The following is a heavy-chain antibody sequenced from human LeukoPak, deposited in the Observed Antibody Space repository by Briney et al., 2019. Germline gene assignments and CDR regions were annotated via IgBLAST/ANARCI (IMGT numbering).Heavy chain of an antibody. Sequence: SVKVSCKASGGTFSSYAISWVRQAPGQGLEWMGGIIPIFGTANYAQKFQGRVTITADESTSTAYMKLSSLRSEDTAEYYCASQVTIFGVVITPHYYYMDVWGKGTTVTVSS. CDR1: GGTFSSYA. CDR3: ASQVTIFGVVITPHYYYMDV. D-gene: IGHD3-3*01. J-gene: IGHJ6*03. V-gene: IGHV1-69*13. CDR2: IIPIFGTA.